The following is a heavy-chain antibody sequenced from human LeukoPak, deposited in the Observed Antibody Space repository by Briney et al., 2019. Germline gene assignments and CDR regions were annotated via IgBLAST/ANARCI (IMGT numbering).Heavy chain of an antibody. CDR2: IRSSSSYI. D-gene: IGHD3-10*01. CDR1: GFIFSSYS. CDR3: AKTLWFGELTDAQFDY. J-gene: IGHJ4*02. Sequence: GGSLRLSCAASGFIFSSYSMNWVRQAPGKGLEWVSSIRSSSSYIYYAESVKGRFTISRDNANNSMYLQMNSLRAEDTAVYYCAKTLWFGELTDAQFDYWGQGTLVTVSS. V-gene: IGHV3-21*04.